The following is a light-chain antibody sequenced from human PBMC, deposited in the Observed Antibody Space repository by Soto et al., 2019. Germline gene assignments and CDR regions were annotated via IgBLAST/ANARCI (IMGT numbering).Light chain of an antibody. Sequence: QAVLTQPASVSGSPGQSITISCTGTSSDVGGYDYVSWYQLHPGKAPKLMVFEVNNRPSGVSYRFSGSKSGNTASLTISGLQAEDEADYFRSSYSISTAYLFGTGTKLTV. CDR2: EVN. CDR1: SSDVGGYDY. V-gene: IGLV2-14*01. J-gene: IGLJ1*01. CDR3: SSYSISTAYL.